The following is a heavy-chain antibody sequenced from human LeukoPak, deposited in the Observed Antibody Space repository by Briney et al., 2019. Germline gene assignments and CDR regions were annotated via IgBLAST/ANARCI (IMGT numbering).Heavy chain of an antibody. CDR1: GGSISSGGYY. J-gene: IGHJ4*02. Sequence: SETLSLTCTVSGGSISSGGYYWSWIRQHPGKGLEWIGYIYYSGSTNYNPSLKSRVTISVDTSKNQFSLKLSSVTAADTAVYYCARYATVTAYFDYWGQGTLVTVSS. V-gene: IGHV4-61*08. CDR2: IYYSGST. CDR3: ARYATVTAYFDY. D-gene: IGHD4-17*01.